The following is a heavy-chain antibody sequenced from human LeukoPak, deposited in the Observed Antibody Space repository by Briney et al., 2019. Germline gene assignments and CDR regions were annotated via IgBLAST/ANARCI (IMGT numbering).Heavy chain of an antibody. V-gene: IGHV5-51*01. Sequence: GESLKISCKGSGYSFTSYWIGWVRQMPGKGLKWMGITYPGDSDTRYSPSFQGQVTISADKSISTAYLQWSSLKASDTAMYYCARHFPFYDRASYYYYMDVWGKGTTVTVSS. CDR1: GYSFTSYW. CDR2: TYPGDSDT. J-gene: IGHJ6*03. D-gene: IGHD3-22*01. CDR3: ARHFPFYDRASYYYYMDV.